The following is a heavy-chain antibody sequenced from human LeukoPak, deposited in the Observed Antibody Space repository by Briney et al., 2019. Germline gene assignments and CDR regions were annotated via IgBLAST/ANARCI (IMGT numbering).Heavy chain of an antibody. D-gene: IGHD3-22*01. Sequence: PSQTLSLTCTVSGGSISSGSYYWSWIRQPAGKGLEWIGRIYTSGSTNYNPSLKSRVTISVDTSKNQFSLKLSSVTAADTAVYYCARVQDYYDSSGYYWLPYYYYYMDVWGKGTTVTVSS. CDR2: IYTSGST. V-gene: IGHV4-61*02. CDR1: GGSISSGSYY. CDR3: ARVQDYYDSSGYYWLPYYYYYMDV. J-gene: IGHJ6*03.